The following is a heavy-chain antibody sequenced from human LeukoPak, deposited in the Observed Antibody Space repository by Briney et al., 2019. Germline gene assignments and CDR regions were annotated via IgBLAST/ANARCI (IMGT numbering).Heavy chain of an antibody. CDR2: IYFSGST. D-gene: IGHD3-22*01. CDR3: ARGAGITMILG. J-gene: IGHJ4*02. V-gene: IGHV4-59*01. Sequence: PSETLSLTCTVSGGSISSYYWSWIRQPPGKGMEWIGYIYFSGSTNYNPALKSRVTISVDTSKNQCSVKLSSVTAADTAVYYGARGAGITMILGWGQGTLVTVSP. CDR1: GGSISSYY.